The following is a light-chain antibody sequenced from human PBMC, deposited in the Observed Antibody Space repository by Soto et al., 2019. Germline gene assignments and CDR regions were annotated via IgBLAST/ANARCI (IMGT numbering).Light chain of an antibody. J-gene: IGLJ3*02. CDR1: SSDIGAYNF. CDR2: EVT. V-gene: IGLV2-8*01. Sequence: QSALTQPPSASGSPGQSVTISCTGSSSDIGAYNFVSWYQQNPGSAPKLMIYEVTKRPSGVPDRFSGSKSGSTASLTVSGLQAEDEADYYCSSYAGSNNWVFGGGTKLTVL. CDR3: SSYAGSNNWV.